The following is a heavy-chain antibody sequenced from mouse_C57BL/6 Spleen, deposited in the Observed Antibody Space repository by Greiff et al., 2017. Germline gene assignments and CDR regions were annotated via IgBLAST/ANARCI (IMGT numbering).Heavy chain of an antibody. CDR2: IDPSDSYT. Sequence: QVQLQQPGAELVRPGTSVKLSCKASGYTFTSYWMHWVKQRPGQGLEWIGVIDPSDSYTNYNQKFKGKATLTVDTSSSTAYMQLSSLTSEDSAVYYWARGEDSNYVDYWGQGTTLTVSS. CDR1: GYTFTSYW. J-gene: IGHJ2*01. V-gene: IGHV1-59*01. D-gene: IGHD2-5*01. CDR3: ARGEDSNYVDY.